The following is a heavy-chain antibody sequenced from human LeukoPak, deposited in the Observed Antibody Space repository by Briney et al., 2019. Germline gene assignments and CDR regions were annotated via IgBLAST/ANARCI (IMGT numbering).Heavy chain of an antibody. J-gene: IGHJ6*03. D-gene: IGHD3-9*01. V-gene: IGHV1-46*01. CDR1: GYTFTSYY. CDR3: ARALFDAAPHYYYYMDV. Sequence: ASVKVSCKASGYTFTSYYMHWVRQAPGQGLEWMGIINPSGGNTSYAQKFQGRVTMTRDMSTSTVYMELSSLRSEDTAVYYCARALFDAAPHYYYYMDVWGKGTTVTVSS. CDR2: INPSGGNT.